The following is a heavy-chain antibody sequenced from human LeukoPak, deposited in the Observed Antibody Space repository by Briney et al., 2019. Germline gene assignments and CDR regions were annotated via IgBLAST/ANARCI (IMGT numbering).Heavy chain of an antibody. V-gene: IGHV4-34*01. CDR1: GESFSGYY. CDR3: ARGDLDGDYTLSFDY. D-gene: IGHD4-17*01. CDR2: INHSGST. Sequence: PSETLSLTCAVYGESFSGYYWSWIRQPPGKGLEWIGEINHSGSTNYNPSLKSRVTISVDTSKNQFSLKLSSVTAADTAVYYCARGDLDGDYTLSFDYWGQGTLVTVSS. J-gene: IGHJ4*02.